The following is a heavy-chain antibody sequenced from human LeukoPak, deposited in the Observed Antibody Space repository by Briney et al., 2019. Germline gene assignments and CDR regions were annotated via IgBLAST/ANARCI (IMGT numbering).Heavy chain of an antibody. CDR3: ARRSPFVPFDY. V-gene: IGHV4-34*01. CDR1: GGSFSGYY. J-gene: IGHJ4*02. CDR2: INHSGST. D-gene: IGHD3-3*02. Sequence: SETLSLTCAVYGGSFSGYYWSWIRQPPGKGLEWIGEINHSGSTNYNPSLKSRVTISVDTSKNQFSLKLSSVTAADTAVYYCARRSPFVPFDYWGQGTLVTVSS.